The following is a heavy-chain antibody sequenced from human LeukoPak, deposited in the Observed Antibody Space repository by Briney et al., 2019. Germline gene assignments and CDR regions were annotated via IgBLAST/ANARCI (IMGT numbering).Heavy chain of an antibody. CDR2: INYSGNT. Sequence: SETLSLTCSVSGGSISSSSYYWGWIRQPPGKGLEWIGSINYSGNTYYNASLKSRVTISVDTSKNHFSLKLTSVTAADTAVYYCARDVRRRDGYNYAEVWGQGTLVTVSS. CDR3: ARDVRRRDGYNYAEV. V-gene: IGHV4-39*02. D-gene: IGHD5-24*01. J-gene: IGHJ4*02. CDR1: GGSISSSSYY.